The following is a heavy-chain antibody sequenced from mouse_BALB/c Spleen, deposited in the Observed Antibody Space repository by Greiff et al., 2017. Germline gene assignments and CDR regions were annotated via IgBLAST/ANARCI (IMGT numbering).Heavy chain of an antibody. V-gene: IGHV3-2*02. Sequence: EVQGVESGPGLVKPSQSLSLTCTVTGYSITSDYAWNWIRQFPGNKLEWMGYISYSGSTSYNPSLKSRISITRDTSKNQFFLQLNSVTTEDTATYYCARWAAWFAYWGQGTLVTVSA. J-gene: IGHJ3*01. CDR2: ISYSGST. CDR1: GYSITSDYA. CDR3: ARWAAWFAY.